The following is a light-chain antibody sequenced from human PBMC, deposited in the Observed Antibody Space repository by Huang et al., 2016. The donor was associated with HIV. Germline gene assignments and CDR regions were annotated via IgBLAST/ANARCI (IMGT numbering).Light chain of an antibody. Sequence: EIVLTQSPATLSLSPGERATLSCRASQSVSSYLAWYQQKPGQAPRLLIYDASNRATGIPARFSGRGSGTDFTLTISSLEPADFAVYYCQQRSNWPGITFGPGTKVDIK. J-gene: IGKJ3*01. V-gene: IGKV3-11*01. CDR2: DAS. CDR1: QSVSSY. CDR3: QQRSNWPGIT.